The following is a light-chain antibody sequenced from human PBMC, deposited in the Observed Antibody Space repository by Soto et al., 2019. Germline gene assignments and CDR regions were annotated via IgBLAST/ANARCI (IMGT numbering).Light chain of an antibody. J-gene: IGLJ3*02. Sequence: QSVLTQPPSVSAAPGQKVTISCSGSSSNIRNNYVSWYQQLPGTAPKLLIYDNNKRPSGIPDRFSGSKSGTSATLGITGLQTGDEADYYCTSFTTTNIWVFGGGTKLTVL. CDR1: SSNIRNNY. V-gene: IGLV1-51*01. CDR2: DNN. CDR3: TSFTTTNIWV.